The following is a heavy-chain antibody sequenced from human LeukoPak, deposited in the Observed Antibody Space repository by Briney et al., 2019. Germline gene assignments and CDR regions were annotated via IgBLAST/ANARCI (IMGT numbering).Heavy chain of an antibody. CDR2: IRASGGTA. CDR1: GFTFSSYA. J-gene: IGHJ2*01. D-gene: IGHD3-10*01. CDR3: AKVWAHDGSGNPYWHFDL. Sequence: GVLRLSCSASGFTFSSYAMSWVRQAPGKGLEWVSAIRASGGTAYYADSVKGRFTISGDNSKNTLHLQMNSLRAEDTAVYYCAKVWAHDGSGNPYWHFDLWGRGTLVTVSS. V-gene: IGHV3-23*01.